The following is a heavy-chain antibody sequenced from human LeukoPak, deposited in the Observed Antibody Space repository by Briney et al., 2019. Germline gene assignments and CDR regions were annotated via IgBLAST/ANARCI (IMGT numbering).Heavy chain of an antibody. CDR3: ARVRWSSGLYYFDY. Sequence: PSETLSLTCTVSGGSISSYYWSWIRQPPGKGLEWIGYIYYSGSTNYNPSLKSRVTISVDTSKNQFSLKLSSVTAADTAVYYCARVRWSSGLYYFDYWGQGTLVTVSS. CDR2: IYYSGST. D-gene: IGHD6-19*01. J-gene: IGHJ4*02. CDR1: GGSISSYY. V-gene: IGHV4-59*08.